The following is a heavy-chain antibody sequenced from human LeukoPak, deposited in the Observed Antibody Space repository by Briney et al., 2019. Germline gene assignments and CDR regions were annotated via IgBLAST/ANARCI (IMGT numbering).Heavy chain of an antibody. CDR3: ARGGPPLYCSSTSCYTNYLYYYYGIDV. CDR1: GGSFSGYY. V-gene: IGHV4-34*01. J-gene: IGHJ6*02. Sequence: SETLSLTCAVYGGSFSGYYWSWIRQPPGKGLEWIGEINHSGSTNYNPSLKSRVTISVDTSKNQFSLKLSSVTAADTAVYYCARGGPPLYCSSTSCYTNYLYYYYGIDVWGQGTTVTVSS. CDR2: INHSGST. D-gene: IGHD2-2*02.